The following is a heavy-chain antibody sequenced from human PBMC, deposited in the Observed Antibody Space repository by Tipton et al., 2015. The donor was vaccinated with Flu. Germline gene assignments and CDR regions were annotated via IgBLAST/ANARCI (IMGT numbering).Heavy chain of an antibody. CDR1: GGSITSYY. D-gene: IGHD6-19*01. J-gene: IGHJ4*02. CDR2: IYNNGNA. V-gene: IGHV4-59*01. Sequence: TLSLTCTVSGGSITSYYWSWIRQPPGKGLEWIGFIYNNGNAHYNSSLKSRVTLSVDTSRNQFSLKLTSVTAADTAVYYCARDGDSSGWFSSEYSFDYWGRGTQVTVSS. CDR3: ARDGDSSGWFSSEYSFDY.